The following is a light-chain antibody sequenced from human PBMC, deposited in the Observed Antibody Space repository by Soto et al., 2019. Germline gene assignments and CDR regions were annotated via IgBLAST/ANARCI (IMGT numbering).Light chain of an antibody. J-gene: IGKJ3*01. CDR1: QTISNY. CDR3: QQSHSTLFT. CDR2: AAS. V-gene: IGKV1-39*01. Sequence: DIQMTQSPSSLSASVGDSVTITCRASQTISNYLNWYQQKPGKAPKPLIYAASTLQGGVPSRFSGSGSGTDFTLTISSLQPEDSATYYCQQSHSTLFTFGPGTKVDIK.